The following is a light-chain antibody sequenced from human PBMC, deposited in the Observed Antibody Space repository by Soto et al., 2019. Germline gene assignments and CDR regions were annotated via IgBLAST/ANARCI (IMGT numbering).Light chain of an antibody. CDR1: QGISNY. CDR3: QQYDDLPIT. Sequence: DIQMTQSPSAMSASVGDRVTITCRASQGISNYLAWFQQKPGKPPKLLINDAYNLETGVPSRFSGSGSGTHFSFTINSLQPEDFATYYCQQYDDLPITFGLGTRLDIK. CDR2: DAY. J-gene: IGKJ5*01. V-gene: IGKV1-33*01.